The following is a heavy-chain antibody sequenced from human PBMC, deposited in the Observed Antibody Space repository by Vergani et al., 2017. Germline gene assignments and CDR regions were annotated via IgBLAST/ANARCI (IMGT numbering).Heavy chain of an antibody. CDR3: ASRARTTVTTRLYWYFDL. CDR1: GGSISSSSYY. D-gene: IGHD4-17*01. J-gene: IGHJ2*01. V-gene: IGHV4-39*07. Sequence: QLQLQESGPGLVKPSETLSLTCTVSGGSISSSSYYWGWIRQPPGKGLEWIGSIYYSGSTYYNPSLKGRVTISVDTSKNQFSLKLSSVTAADTAVYYCASRARTTVTTRLYWYFDLWGRGTLVTVSS. CDR2: IYYSGST.